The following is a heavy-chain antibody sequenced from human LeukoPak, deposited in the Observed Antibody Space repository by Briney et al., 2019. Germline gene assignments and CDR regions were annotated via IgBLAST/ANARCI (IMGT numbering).Heavy chain of an antibody. D-gene: IGHD1-1*01. CDR1: GFTFSGNL. CDR2: IKQDGSEK. V-gene: IGHV3-7*01. CDR3: ATDRDWTLLDY. J-gene: IGHJ4*02. Sequence: PGGSLRLSCAASGFTFSGNLMSWVRQAPGKGLEWVANIKQDGSEKNYVDSVKGRFTISRDNAKNSLYLQMNSLRVEDTAVYYCATDRDWTLLDYWGQGTLVTVSS.